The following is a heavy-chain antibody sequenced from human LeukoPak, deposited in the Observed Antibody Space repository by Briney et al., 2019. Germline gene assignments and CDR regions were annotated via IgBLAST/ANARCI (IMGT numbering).Heavy chain of an antibody. Sequence: SVKVSCKASGGTFSSYAISWVRQAPGQGLEWMGGIIPIFGTANYAQKFQGRVTITADESTSTAYMELSSLRSEDTVVYYCARHSGSGWQALGYWGQGTLVTVSS. D-gene: IGHD6-19*01. J-gene: IGHJ4*02. V-gene: IGHV1-69*01. CDR1: GGTFSSYA. CDR3: ARHSGSGWQALGY. CDR2: IIPIFGTA.